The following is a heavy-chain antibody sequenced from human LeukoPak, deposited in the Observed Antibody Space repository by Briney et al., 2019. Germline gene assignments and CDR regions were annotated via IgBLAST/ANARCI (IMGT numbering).Heavy chain of an antibody. V-gene: IGHV3-30*18. D-gene: IGHD2-21*02. J-gene: IGHJ4*02. CDR3: AKHDGPIVVVTAKLDY. CDR2: ISSDGNKN. Sequence: PGGSLPLSCVDSGFPFSTYAMHWVRQAPGKGLEWVAFISSDGNKNYYEDSVKGRFTISRDNSKKTLFLQMSSLRPEDTAMYYCAKHDGPIVVVTAKLDYWGLGTLVTVSS. CDR1: GFPFSTYA.